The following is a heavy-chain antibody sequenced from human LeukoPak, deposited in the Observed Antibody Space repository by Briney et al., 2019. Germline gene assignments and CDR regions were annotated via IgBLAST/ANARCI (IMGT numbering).Heavy chain of an antibody. CDR1: GGSISSYY. Sequence: SETLSLTCTVSGGSISSYYWSWIRQPAGKGLEWIGRIYTSGSTNYNPSLKSRVTTSVDTSKNQFSLKLSSVTAADTAVYYCARDSYYYDSSGYTRFDYWGQGTLVTVSS. CDR2: IYTSGST. V-gene: IGHV4-4*07. D-gene: IGHD3-22*01. J-gene: IGHJ4*02. CDR3: ARDSYYYDSSGYTRFDY.